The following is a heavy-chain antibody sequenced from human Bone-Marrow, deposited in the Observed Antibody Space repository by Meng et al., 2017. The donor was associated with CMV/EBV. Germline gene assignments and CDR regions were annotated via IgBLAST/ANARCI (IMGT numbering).Heavy chain of an antibody. Sequence: VKLVQAWAEVKTPGSSVKVSCKASGGTFSSYAISWVRQAPGQGLEWMGGIIPIFGTANYAQKFQGRVTITADESTSTAYMELSSLRSEDTAVYYCARDTIVGATFWFDPWGQGTLVTVSS. CDR2: IIPIFGTA. CDR1: GGTFSSYA. J-gene: IGHJ5*02. CDR3: ARDTIVGATFWFDP. V-gene: IGHV1-69*12. D-gene: IGHD1-26*01.